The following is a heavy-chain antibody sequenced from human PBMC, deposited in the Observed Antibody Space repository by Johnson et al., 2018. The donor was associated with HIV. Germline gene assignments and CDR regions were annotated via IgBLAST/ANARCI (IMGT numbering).Heavy chain of an antibody. CDR1: GFTFDEHG. CDR2: IGYDGSNK. CDR3: ASRQYFSSFDI. D-gene: IGHD3-3*01. Sequence: QVQLVESGGGVVRPGESLRLSCAASGFTFDEHGMSWVRQAPGKGLEWVAVIGYDGSNKYYAESVKGRFTISRDNSKNTVSLQMNSLKAEDTAVYYCASRQYFSSFDIWGQGTMVTVSS. V-gene: IGHV3-33*08. J-gene: IGHJ3*02.